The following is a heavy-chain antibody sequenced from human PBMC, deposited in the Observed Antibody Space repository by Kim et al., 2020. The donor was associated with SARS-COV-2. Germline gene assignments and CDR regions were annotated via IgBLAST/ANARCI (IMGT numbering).Heavy chain of an antibody. Sequence: GGSLRLSCVASGFTFSRYEMIWVRQAPGKGLEWLSYITSRGDIIYDADSVKGRFTISRDNAKNSLYLQMNSLRAEDTAVYYCAGVPLKYYYYYALDVWGQGTTVTVAS. J-gene: IGHJ6*02. CDR2: ITSRGDII. CDR1: GFTFSRYE. CDR3: AGVPLKYYYYYALDV. V-gene: IGHV3-48*03.